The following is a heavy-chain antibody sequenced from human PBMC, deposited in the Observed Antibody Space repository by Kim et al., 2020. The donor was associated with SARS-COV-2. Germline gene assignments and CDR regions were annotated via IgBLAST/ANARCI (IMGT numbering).Heavy chain of an antibody. CDR3: AKDLVYCSGGSCYSFDY. CDR2: ISYDGSNK. D-gene: IGHD2-15*01. CDR1: GFTFSSYG. V-gene: IGHV3-30*18. Sequence: GGSLRLSCAASGFTFSSYGMHWVRQAPGKGLEWVAVISYDGSNKYYADSVKGRFTISRDNSKNTLYLQMNSLRAEDTAVYYCAKDLVYCSGGSCYSFDYWGQGTLVTVSS. J-gene: IGHJ4*02.